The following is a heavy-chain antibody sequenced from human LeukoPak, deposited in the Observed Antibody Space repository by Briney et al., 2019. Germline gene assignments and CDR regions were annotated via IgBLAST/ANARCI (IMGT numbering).Heavy chain of an antibody. V-gene: IGHV3-30*04. D-gene: IGHD1-26*01. CDR3: AKGRGWEASYYYYYMDV. J-gene: IGHJ6*03. CDR1: GFTFSSYA. CDR2: ISYDGSNK. Sequence: GGSLRLSCAASGFTFSSYAMHWVRQAPGRGLEWVAVISYDGSNKYYADSVKGRFTISRDNSKNTLYLQMNSLRAEDTAVYYCAKGRGWEASYYYYYMDVWGKGTTVTISS.